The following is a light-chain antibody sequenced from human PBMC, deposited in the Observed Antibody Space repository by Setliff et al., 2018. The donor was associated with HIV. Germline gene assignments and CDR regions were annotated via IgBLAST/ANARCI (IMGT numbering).Light chain of an antibody. CDR2: DVT. CDR1: SSDIGDYES. V-gene: IGLV2-23*02. CDR3: CSYAGGDTWI. J-gene: IGLJ2*01. Sequence: SALTQPASVSWSPGQSITISCTGSSSDIGDYESVSWYQQHPGEVPKLMIYDVTKRPSGVSNRFSASTSGNTASLTISGLQAEDEAHYYCCSYAGGDTWIFGGGTKVTVL.